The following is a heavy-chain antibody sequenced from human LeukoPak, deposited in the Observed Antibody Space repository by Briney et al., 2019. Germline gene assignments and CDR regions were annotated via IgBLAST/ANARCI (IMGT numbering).Heavy chain of an antibody. Sequence: GGSLRLSCAASGFTFSSYGMHWVRQAPGKGLEWVAVISYDGSNKYYADSVKGRFTISRDNAKNSLYLQMNSLRAEDTAVYYCASSGELFDYWGQGTLVTVSS. J-gene: IGHJ4*02. CDR2: ISYDGSNK. D-gene: IGHD1-7*01. CDR3: ASSGELFDY. CDR1: GFTFSSYG. V-gene: IGHV3-30*03.